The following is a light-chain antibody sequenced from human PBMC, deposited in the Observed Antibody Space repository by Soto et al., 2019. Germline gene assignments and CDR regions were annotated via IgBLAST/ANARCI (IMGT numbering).Light chain of an antibody. CDR3: CSYAGTSTYV. CDR1: SSDVGSYNL. J-gene: IGLJ1*01. Sequence: QSALTQPASVSGSPGQSITISCTGTSSDVGSYNLVSWYQQHPGKVPKLMIYEVSKRPSGISNRFSGSKSGNTASLTISGLQAEDEADYYCCSYAGTSTYVFGTGTKVTGL. CDR2: EVS. V-gene: IGLV2-23*02.